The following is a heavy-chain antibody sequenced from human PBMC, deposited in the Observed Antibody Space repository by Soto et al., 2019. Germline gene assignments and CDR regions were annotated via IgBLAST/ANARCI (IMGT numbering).Heavy chain of an antibody. J-gene: IGHJ6*02. CDR1: GFSLTTYD. Sequence: GGSLRLSVAASGFSLTTYDMNGVRQAPGKGLEWSSYISSSSSTIYYADSVKGRFTISRDNAENSLYLQMTSLRDEDTAVYYCARPSGYYDTSGYYGAFYYYGMDVWGQGTTVTVSS. D-gene: IGHD3-22*01. CDR3: ARPSGYYDTSGYYGAFYYYGMDV. CDR2: ISSSSSTI. V-gene: IGHV3-48*02.